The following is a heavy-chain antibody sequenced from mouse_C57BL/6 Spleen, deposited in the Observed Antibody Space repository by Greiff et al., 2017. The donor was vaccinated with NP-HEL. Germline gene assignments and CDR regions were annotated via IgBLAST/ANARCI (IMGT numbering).Heavy chain of an antibody. Sequence: DVMLVESGGGLVKPGGSLKLSCAASGFTFSSYAMSWVRQTPEKRLEWVATISDGGSYTYYPDNVKGRFTISRDNAKNNLYLQMSHLKSEDTAMYYCARDPLTAYWGQGTLVTVSA. CDR3: ARDPLTAY. CDR1: GFTFSSYA. V-gene: IGHV5-4*01. J-gene: IGHJ3*01. CDR2: ISDGGSYT.